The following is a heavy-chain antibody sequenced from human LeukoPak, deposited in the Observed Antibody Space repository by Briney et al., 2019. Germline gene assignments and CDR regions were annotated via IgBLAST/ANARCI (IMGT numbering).Heavy chain of an antibody. CDR2: INGSSSDT. CDR1: GFTFSSYA. V-gene: IGHV3-23*01. Sequence: TGGSLRLSCAASGFTFSSYAMSWVRQAPGKGLEWVSAINGSSSDTYYADSVKGRFAISRDNSKNTLYLQMNSLRAEDTAIYYCAKEPKHEYGDYFDYWGQGTLVTVSS. D-gene: IGHD4-17*01. J-gene: IGHJ4*02. CDR3: AKEPKHEYGDYFDY.